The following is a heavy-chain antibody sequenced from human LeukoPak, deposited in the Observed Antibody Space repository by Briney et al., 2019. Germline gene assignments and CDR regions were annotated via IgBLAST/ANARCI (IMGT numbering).Heavy chain of an antibody. CDR2: ISYDGSNK. D-gene: IGHD1-26*01. CDR3: AKTLPLYSLPTPLPPGPIDQ. CDR1: GFTFSSYG. Sequence: GGSLRLSCAASGFTFSSYGMHWVRQAPGKGLEWVAVISYDGSNKYYADSVKGRFTISRDNSKNTLYLQMNSLRAEDTAVYYCAKTLPLYSLPTPLPPGPIDQWGQGTLVTVSS. V-gene: IGHV3-30*18. J-gene: IGHJ4*02.